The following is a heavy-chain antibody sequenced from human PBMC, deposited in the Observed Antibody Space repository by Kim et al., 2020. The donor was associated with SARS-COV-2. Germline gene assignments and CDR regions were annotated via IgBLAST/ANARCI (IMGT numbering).Heavy chain of an antibody. J-gene: IGHJ3*02. D-gene: IGHD3-22*01. CDR1: GDSVSSNSAA. Sequence: SQTLSLTCAISGDSVSSNSAAWNWIRQSPSRGLEWLGRTYYRSKWYNDYAVSVKSRITINPDTSKNQFSLQLNSVTPEDTAVYYCARDYYDSSGYYLQRAFDIWGQGTMVTVSS. CDR3: ARDYYDSSGYYLQRAFDI. V-gene: IGHV6-1*01. CDR2: TYYRSKWYN.